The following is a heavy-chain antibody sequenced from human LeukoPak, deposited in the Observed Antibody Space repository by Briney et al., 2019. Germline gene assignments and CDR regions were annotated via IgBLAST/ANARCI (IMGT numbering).Heavy chain of an antibody. CDR2: DGA. J-gene: IGHJ4*02. D-gene: IGHD2-21*01. CDR1: GGSISSGAYH. CDR3: AIYFRGGGGRGT. V-gene: IGHV4-31*03. Sequence: PSETLSPTCTVSGGSISSGAYHWSWIRQLPGKGLEWIGHDGAYYNPSLKSRSTISVDTSKNQFSLKLSSVTAADTAIYYCAIYFRGGGGRGTWGRGTLVTVSS.